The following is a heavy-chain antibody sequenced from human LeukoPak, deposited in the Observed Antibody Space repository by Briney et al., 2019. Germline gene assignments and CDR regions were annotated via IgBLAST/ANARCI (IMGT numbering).Heavy chain of an antibody. CDR2: INPSGGST. CDR1: GYTFTSYY. CDR3: ARDRVTHLEWGDDDAFDI. V-gene: IGHV1-46*01. Sequence: ASVKASCKASGYTFTSYYMYWVRQAPGQGLEWMGIINPSGGSTSYAQKFQGRVTMTRDTSTSTVYMELSSLRSEDTAVYYCARDRVTHLEWGDDDAFDIWGQGTMVTVSS. D-gene: IGHD3-3*01. J-gene: IGHJ3*02.